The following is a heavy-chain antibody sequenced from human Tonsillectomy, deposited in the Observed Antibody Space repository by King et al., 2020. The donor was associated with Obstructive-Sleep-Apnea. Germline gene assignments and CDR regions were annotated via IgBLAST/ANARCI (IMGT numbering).Heavy chain of an antibody. J-gene: IGHJ3*02. CDR3: AYGGPAAVDI. CDR1: GFTFSSYA. Sequence: VQLVESGGGLVQPGGSLRLSCAASGFTFSSYAMTWVRQAPGKGLEWVSAISGSGGNTYSADSVKGRFTIARDNSKNTLYLQMNSLRVEDTAIYYCAYGGPAAVDIWGQGTMVTVSS. CDR2: ISGSGGNT. V-gene: IGHV3-23*04. D-gene: IGHD4-23*01.